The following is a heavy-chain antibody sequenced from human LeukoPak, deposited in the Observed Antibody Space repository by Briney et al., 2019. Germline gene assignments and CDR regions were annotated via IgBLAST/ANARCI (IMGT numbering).Heavy chain of an antibody. D-gene: IGHD6-13*01. CDR2: INANNGNT. J-gene: IGHJ4*02. V-gene: IGHV1-18*01. Sequence: EASVTVSCKASGYTFTNSGITWVRQAPGQGLEWMGWINANNGNTNYAQKLQGRVTMTTDTSTSTVYMELRSLRSDDTAVYYCARGPIAAAGDYWGQGTLVTVSS. CDR1: GYTFTNSG. CDR3: ARGPIAAAGDY.